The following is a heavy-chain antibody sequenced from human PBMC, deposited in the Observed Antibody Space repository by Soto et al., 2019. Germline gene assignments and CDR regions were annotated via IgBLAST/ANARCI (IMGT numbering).Heavy chain of an antibody. V-gene: IGHV3-33*01. J-gene: IGHJ4*02. CDR2: IWYDGSNK. Sequence: QVQLVESGGGVVQPGRSLRLSCAASGFTFSSYGMHWVRQAPGKGLEWVAVIWYDGSNKYYADSVKGRVTISRDNSKNTLYLQMNSLRAEDTAVYYCARDRGNYGVDYWGQGTLVTVSS. CDR1: GFTFSSYG. D-gene: IGHD1-7*01. CDR3: ARDRGNYGVDY.